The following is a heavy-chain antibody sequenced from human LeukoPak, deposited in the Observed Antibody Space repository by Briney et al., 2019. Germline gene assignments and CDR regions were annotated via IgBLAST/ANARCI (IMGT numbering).Heavy chain of an antibody. Sequence: PGGSLRLSCVASGFTFSSYWMSWVRQAPGKGLEWVANIKHYGSEKYYVNSVKGRFTISRDNANNSLYLQMNSLRAEDTAVYYCARDLSYHGSGSYDCWGQGTLVTVSS. CDR2: IKHYGSEK. V-gene: IGHV3-7*04. D-gene: IGHD3-10*01. CDR3: ARDLSYHGSGSYDC. J-gene: IGHJ4*02. CDR1: GFTFSSYW.